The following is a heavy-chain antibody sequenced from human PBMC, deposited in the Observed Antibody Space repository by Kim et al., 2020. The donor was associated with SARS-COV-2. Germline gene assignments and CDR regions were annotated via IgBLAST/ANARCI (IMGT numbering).Heavy chain of an antibody. CDR1: GFSLSTSGVG. J-gene: IGHJ5*02. CDR3: AHSPSSGRYGDWFDP. D-gene: IGHD6-19*01. V-gene: IGHV2-5*02. CDR2: IYLDDDK. Sequence: SGPTLVNPTQTLTLTCTFSGFSLSTSGVGVGWIRQPPGKALEWLAPIYLDDDKRYSPSLKSRLTITKDTSKNQVVLTMTNMDPVDTATYYCAHSPSSGRYGDWFDPWAQGTLVTVSS.